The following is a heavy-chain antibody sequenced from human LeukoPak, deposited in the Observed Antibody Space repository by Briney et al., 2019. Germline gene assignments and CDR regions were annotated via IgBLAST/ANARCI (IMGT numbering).Heavy chain of an antibody. V-gene: IGHV3-74*01. CDR2: IEGDGRSA. Sequence: PGGSLRLSCAASGFTFSTYWMHWVRQAPGKGLVWVSRIEGDGRSASYADSVQGRFNILRDNAKNTLYLHMNSLRVDDTAVYYCARGAAYYSSTGFFDFWGQGTLVTVSS. J-gene: IGHJ5*01. CDR1: GFTFSTYW. D-gene: IGHD3-22*01. CDR3: ARGAAYYSSTGFFDF.